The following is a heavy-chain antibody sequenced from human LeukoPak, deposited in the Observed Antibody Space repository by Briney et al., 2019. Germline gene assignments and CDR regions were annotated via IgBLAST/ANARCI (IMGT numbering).Heavy chain of an antibody. CDR3: ARVGYYDSSGYH. CDR1: GGSFSGYY. J-gene: IGHJ4*02. D-gene: IGHD3-22*01. V-gene: IGHV4-34*01. Sequence: SETLSLTCAVYGGSFSGYYWSWIRQPPGKGLEWIGEINHSGSTNYNPSLKSRVTISVDTSKNQFSLKLSSVTAADTAVYYCARVGYYDSSGYHWSQGTLVTVSS. CDR2: INHSGST.